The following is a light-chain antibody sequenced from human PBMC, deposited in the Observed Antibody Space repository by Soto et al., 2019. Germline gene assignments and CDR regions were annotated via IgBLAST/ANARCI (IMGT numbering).Light chain of an antibody. CDR3: LQHHSLPFT. Sequence: DIQMTQSPSSLSASVGDSVTITCRASQDIRIDLGWYQQKPGKAPKRLIYTAFSFQSGVPSRFSGSGSGTAFTLTISSLQPEDFGTYYCLQHHSLPFTFGPGTRVDIK. V-gene: IGKV1-17*01. J-gene: IGKJ3*01. CDR2: TAF. CDR1: QDIRID.